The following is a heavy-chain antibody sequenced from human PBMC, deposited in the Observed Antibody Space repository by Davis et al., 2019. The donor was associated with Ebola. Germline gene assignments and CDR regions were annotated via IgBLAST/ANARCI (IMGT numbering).Heavy chain of an antibody. V-gene: IGHV3-74*01. Sequence: HTGGSLRLSCAASRVTSTTNWIHWVRQAPGKGLVWVSRINLDGTKTGYADSVRGRFTISRDNSKNTLFLQMNSLRVEDTAIYYCAKDTANIWFDIWGQGTMVTVSS. CDR1: RVTSTTNW. J-gene: IGHJ3*02. CDR3: AKDTANIWFDI. D-gene: IGHD2-21*02. CDR2: INLDGTKT.